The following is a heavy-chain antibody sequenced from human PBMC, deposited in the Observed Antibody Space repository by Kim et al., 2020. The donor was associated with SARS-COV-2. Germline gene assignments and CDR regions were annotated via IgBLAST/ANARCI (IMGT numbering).Heavy chain of an antibody. CDR1: GGSISSSSYY. Sequence: SETLSLTCTVSGGSISSSSYYWGWIRQPPGKGLEWIGSIYYSGSTYYNPSLKSRVTISVDTSKNQFSLKLSSVTAADTAVYYCARDRGKAADWFDPWGQGTLVTVSS. D-gene: IGHD6-13*01. J-gene: IGHJ5*02. CDR3: ARDRGKAADWFDP. V-gene: IGHV4-39*07. CDR2: IYYSGST.